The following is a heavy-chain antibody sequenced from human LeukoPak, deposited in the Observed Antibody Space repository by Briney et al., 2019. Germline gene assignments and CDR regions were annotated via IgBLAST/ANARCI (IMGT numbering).Heavy chain of an antibody. V-gene: IGHV3-23*01. Sequence: GGSLRLSCAASGLSFSTFTMSGVPQGPPRGVEWVSSIRGNLEPFYDDSVTGRFPLSRDSCRNTVYFQLNQLRVEDRTICYCAKTSWVSRPDAVRWGEGTLVTLSS. J-gene: IGHJ4*02. CDR3: AKTSWVSRPDAVR. D-gene: IGHD1-14*01. CDR1: GLSFSTFT. CDR2: IRGNLEP.